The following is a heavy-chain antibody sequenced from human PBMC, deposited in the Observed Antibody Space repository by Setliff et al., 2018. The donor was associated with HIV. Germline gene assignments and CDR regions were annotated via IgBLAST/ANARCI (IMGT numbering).Heavy chain of an antibody. CDR2: INEGGSDQ. CDR1: GFTFTNRY. V-gene: IGHV3-7*01. CDR3: ARDRVGAFDY. J-gene: IGHJ4*02. Sequence: GGSLRLSCAASGFTFTNRYMSWVRQAPGKGLEWVANINEGGSDQYYVDSVKGRFTISRDNAKNSLYLQMNSLRVEDTSVYYCARDRVGAFDYWGQGTLVTVSS. D-gene: IGHD1-26*01.